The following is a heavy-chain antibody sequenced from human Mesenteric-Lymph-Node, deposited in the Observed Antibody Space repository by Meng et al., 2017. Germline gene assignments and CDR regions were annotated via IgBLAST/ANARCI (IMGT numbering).Heavy chain of an antibody. Sequence: GESQKISCAASGFTVSSNYMSWVRQAPGKGLVWVARINSDGGNPIYADSVKGRFTISRDNARNTLYLQMNSLRAEDTAVYYCARDPLQWGTNFDFWGQGTLVTVSS. CDR2: INSDGGNP. CDR3: ARDPLQWGTNFDF. D-gene: IGHD3-16*01. V-gene: IGHV3-74*01. J-gene: IGHJ4*02. CDR1: GFTVSSNY.